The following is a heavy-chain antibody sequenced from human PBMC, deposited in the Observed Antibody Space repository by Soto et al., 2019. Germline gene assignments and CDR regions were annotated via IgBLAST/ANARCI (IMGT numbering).Heavy chain of an antibody. CDR1: GFTFNGAW. CDR2: VKSKVDGETI. D-gene: IGHD3-16*01. V-gene: IGHV3-15*07. CDR3: SADLPDWGAYTFDY. Sequence: VQLVESGGGLVEPGGSLRLSCAASGFTFNGAWMNWVRQGPGKGLEWVGRVKSKVDGETIDYAAPVKGRFTISRDYSSNMVYVQMISLSTEDTGMYYCSADLPDWGAYTFDYWGQGALVTVSS. J-gene: IGHJ4*02.